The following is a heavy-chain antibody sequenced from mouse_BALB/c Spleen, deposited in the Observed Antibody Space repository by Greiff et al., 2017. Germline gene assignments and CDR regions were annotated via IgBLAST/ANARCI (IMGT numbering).Heavy chain of an antibody. CDR3: ARDLKKVRQEDWYFDV. V-gene: IGHV2-9*02. Sequence: QVQLKESGPGLVAPSQSLSITCTVSGFSLTSYGVHWVRQPPGKGLEWLGVIWAGGSTNYNSALMSRLSISKDNSKSQVFLKMNSLQTDDTAMYYCARDLKKVRQEDWYFDVWGAGTTVTVSS. CDR2: IWAGGST. J-gene: IGHJ1*01. CDR1: GFSLTSYG. D-gene: IGHD2-14*01.